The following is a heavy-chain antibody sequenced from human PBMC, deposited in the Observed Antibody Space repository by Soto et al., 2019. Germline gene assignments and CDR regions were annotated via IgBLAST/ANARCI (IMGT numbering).Heavy chain of an antibody. Sequence: QITLRESGPTLVQPTQTLTLTCTLSGVSLTTSGVGVGWIRQPPGKALEWLALIYWDDDKRFSPSLKSRLAXPXXXSXXQVVMTMTDMAPVDTAIYYCAHRQKTVVVGAPFDLWGQGSQVTVSS. CDR1: GVSLTTSGVG. J-gene: IGHJ4*02. V-gene: IGHV2-5*02. D-gene: IGHD2-15*01. CDR3: AHRQKTVVVGAPFDL. CDR2: IYWDDDK.